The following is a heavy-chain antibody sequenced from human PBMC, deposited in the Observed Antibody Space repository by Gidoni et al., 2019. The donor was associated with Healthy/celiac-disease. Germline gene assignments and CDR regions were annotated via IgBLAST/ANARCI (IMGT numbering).Heavy chain of an antibody. J-gene: IGHJ4*02. D-gene: IGHD1-1*01. Sequence: EVQRLESGGGLVQPGGSLRRSWAASGFNFISYAMSWVRQDPWTGLEWVSGISGSGDSTYYADSVKGRFTISRDHSKNTLYLQMNSLRAEDTAVYYCAKEWVPDPGTAYFDYWGQGTLVTVSS. CDR1: GFNFISYA. CDR2: ISGSGDST. CDR3: AKEWVPDPGTAYFDY. V-gene: IGHV3-23*01.